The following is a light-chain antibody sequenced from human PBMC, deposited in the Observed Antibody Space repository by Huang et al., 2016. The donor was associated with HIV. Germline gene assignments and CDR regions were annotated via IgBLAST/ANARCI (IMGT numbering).Light chain of an antibody. Sequence: AIQMTQSPASLSASVGDRVTITCRASQDIRNDLGWYQQRLGKAPKLLVSAAFHLQSGVPSRFSGSGSGTHFTLTISSLQPEDFATYYCLQGYTYPWTFGQGTKVEI. CDR2: AAF. J-gene: IGKJ1*01. CDR1: QDIRND. V-gene: IGKV1-6*01. CDR3: LQGYTYPWT.